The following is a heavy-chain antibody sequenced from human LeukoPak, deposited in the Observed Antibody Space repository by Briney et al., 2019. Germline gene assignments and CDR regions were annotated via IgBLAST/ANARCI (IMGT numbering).Heavy chain of an antibody. Sequence: SETLSLTCTVSGGSISSYYWSWIRQPPGKGLEWIGYIYYSGSTNYNPSLKSRVTISVDTSKNQFSLKLSSVTAADTAVYYCARGLRTIFGVVTRFDPWGQGTLVTVSS. V-gene: IGHV4-59*08. D-gene: IGHD3-3*01. J-gene: IGHJ5*02. CDR3: ARGLRTIFGVVTRFDP. CDR1: GGSISSYY. CDR2: IYYSGST.